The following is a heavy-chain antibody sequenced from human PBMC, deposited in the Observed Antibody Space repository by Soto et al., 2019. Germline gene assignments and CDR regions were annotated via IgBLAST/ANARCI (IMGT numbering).Heavy chain of an antibody. CDR3: ARTSYCPNGVCYRPLDP. D-gene: IGHD2-8*01. CDR2: INPNSGGT. V-gene: IGHV1-2*02. CDR1: GYTFTGYY. Sequence: GASVKVSCKASGYTFTGYYMHWVRQAPGQGLEWMGWINPNSGGTNYAQKFQGRVTMTRDTSISKAYMELSRLRSDDTAVYYCARTSYCPNGVCYRPLDPWGKGTRVTVAS. J-gene: IGHJ5*02.